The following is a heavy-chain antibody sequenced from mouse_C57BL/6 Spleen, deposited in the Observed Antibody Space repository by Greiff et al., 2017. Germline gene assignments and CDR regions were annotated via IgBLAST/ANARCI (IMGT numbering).Heavy chain of an antibody. J-gene: IGHJ3*01. V-gene: IGHV1-55*01. D-gene: IGHD1-1*01. Sequence: QVQLQQPGAELVKPGASVTMSCKASGYTFTSYWITWVKQRPGQGLEWIGDIYPGSGSTNYNEKFKSKATLTVDTSSSTAYMQLSSLTSEDSAVYYCARGKDYYGSRGFADWGQGTLVTVSA. CDR3: ARGKDYYGSRGFAD. CDR1: GYTFTSYW. CDR2: IYPGSGST.